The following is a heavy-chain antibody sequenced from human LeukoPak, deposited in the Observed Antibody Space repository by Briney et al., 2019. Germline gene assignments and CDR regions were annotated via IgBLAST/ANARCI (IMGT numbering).Heavy chain of an antibody. CDR1: GVSISSGGYY. J-gene: IGHJ3*02. V-gene: IGHV4-31*03. CDR3: AKSREEIRGLDAFDI. Sequence: PSETLSLTCTVSGVSISSGGYYWSWIRQHPGKGLEWIGYIYYSGSTYYNPSLKSRVTISVDTSKNQFSLKLSSVTAADTAVYYCAKSREEIRGLDAFDIWGQGTMVTVSS. CDR2: IYYSGST. D-gene: IGHD5-24*01.